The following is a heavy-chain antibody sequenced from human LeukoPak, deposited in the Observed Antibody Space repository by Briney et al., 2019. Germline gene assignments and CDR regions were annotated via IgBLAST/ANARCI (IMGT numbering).Heavy chain of an antibody. V-gene: IGHV3-30*04. CDR3: VKGGGVANYYPFIGWFFDL. CDR2: ISYDGNIK. Sequence: GGSLRLSCVASNLTFDAYPMHWVRLAPGKGLEWISVISYDGNIKLHADSMRGRFTISRDNSKNTLFLQMNSLRPEDTAVYYCVKGGGVANYYPFIGWFFDLWGRGTLLTVS. D-gene: IGHD1-26*01. CDR1: NLTFDAYP. J-gene: IGHJ2*01.